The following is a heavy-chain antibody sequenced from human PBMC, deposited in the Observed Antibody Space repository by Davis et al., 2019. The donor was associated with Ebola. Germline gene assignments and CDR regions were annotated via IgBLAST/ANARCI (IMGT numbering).Heavy chain of an antibody. CDR3: ASTVAMIVAY. CDR2: INHSGRT. Sequence: SETLSLTCAVYAGSFSGYYWSWIRQPPGKGLEWIGEINHSGRTNYNPSLKSRVTISVYTSDNQFSLNLISVTAADTAVYYCASTVAMIVAYWGQGTLITVSS. V-gene: IGHV4-34*01. J-gene: IGHJ4*02. CDR1: AGSFSGYY. D-gene: IGHD3-22*01.